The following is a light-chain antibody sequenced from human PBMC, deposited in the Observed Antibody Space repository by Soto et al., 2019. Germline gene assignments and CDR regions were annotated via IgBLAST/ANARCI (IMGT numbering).Light chain of an antibody. Sequence: AIQMTQSPSSLSASVGDRVTITCRASQGIRNDLGWYQQKPGKAPKLLIYAASSLQSGVPSRFSGSGSGTDFTLTISSLQPEDFATHYCLQDYNYRFGGGTKVEIK. CDR1: QGIRND. CDR2: AAS. V-gene: IGKV1-6*01. CDR3: LQDYNYR. J-gene: IGKJ4*01.